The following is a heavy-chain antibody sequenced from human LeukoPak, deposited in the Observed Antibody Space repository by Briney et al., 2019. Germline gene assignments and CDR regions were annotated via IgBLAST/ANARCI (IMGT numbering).Heavy chain of an antibody. J-gene: IGHJ4*02. V-gene: IGHV1-46*04. CDR1: GYAFRGYY. D-gene: IGHD2-15*01. CDR2: INPNGVST. CDR3: ARGSESYSMGDY. Sequence: ASVKVSCKASGYAFRGYYMHWVRQAPGQGLEWMGIINPNGVSTTYAPKLRGRVTMTSDMSTTTIYMELSSLRSEDTAVYYCARGSESYSMGDYWGQGTLVTVST.